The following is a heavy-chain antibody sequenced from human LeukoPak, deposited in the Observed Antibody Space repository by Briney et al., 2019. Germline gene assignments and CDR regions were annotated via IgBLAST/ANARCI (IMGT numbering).Heavy chain of an antibody. CDR1: GGTFSSYA. CDR3: ARSTVALGYFDY. Sequence: SVKVSCKASGGTFSSYAISWVRQAPGQGLEWMGGIIPIFGTANYAQKFQGRVTITADESTSTAYMELSSLRSEDTAVYYCARSTVALGYFDYWGQRTLVTVSS. D-gene: IGHD4-23*01. CDR2: IIPIFGTA. V-gene: IGHV1-69*13. J-gene: IGHJ4*02.